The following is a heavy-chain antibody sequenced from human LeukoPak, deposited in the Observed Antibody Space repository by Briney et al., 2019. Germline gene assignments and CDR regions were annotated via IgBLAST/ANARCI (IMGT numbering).Heavy chain of an antibody. D-gene: IGHD6-19*01. CDR1: GFTFDDYG. J-gene: IGHJ4*02. CDR2: INWNGDST. V-gene: IGHV3-20*04. CDR3: ARDRSTVAGTSFDH. Sequence: GGSLRLSCAASGFTFDDYGMSWVRQAPGKGLEWVSGINWNGDSTGYVDSVKGRFTISRDNAKNSLYLQMNSLRAEDTALYYCARDRSTVAGTSFDHWGQGTLVTVSS.